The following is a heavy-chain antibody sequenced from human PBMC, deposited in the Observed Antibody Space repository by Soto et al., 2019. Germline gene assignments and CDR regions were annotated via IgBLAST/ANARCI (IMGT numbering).Heavy chain of an antibody. Sequence: EVQLLESGGGLVQPGGSLRLSCAASGFTFSSYAMSWVRQAPGKGLEWVSAISGSGGSTYYADSVKGRFTISRDNSKNTLYMQMNSLRAEDTAVYYCAKDGKSITMVRGFDYWGQGNLVTVSS. CDR3: AKDGKSITMVRGFDY. V-gene: IGHV3-23*01. D-gene: IGHD3-10*01. CDR2: ISGSGGST. CDR1: GFTFSSYA. J-gene: IGHJ4*02.